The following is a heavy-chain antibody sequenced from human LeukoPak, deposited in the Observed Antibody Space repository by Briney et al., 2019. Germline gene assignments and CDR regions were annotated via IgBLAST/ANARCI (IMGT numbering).Heavy chain of an antibody. D-gene: IGHD2-2*01. CDR1: GGTFSSYT. CDR3: ARVGRYCSSTSCYVDY. J-gene: IGHJ4*02. CDR2: IIPILGIA. V-gene: IGHV1-69*02. Sequence: SVKVSCKASGGTFSSYTISWVRQAPGQGLEWMGRIIPILGIANYVQKFQGRVTITADKSTSTAYMELSSLRSEDTAVYYCARVGRYCSSTSCYVDYWGQGTLVTVSS.